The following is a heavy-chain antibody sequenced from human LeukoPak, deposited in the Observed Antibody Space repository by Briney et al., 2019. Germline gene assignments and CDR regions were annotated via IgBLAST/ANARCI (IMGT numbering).Heavy chain of an antibody. V-gene: IGHV4-39*07. CDR2: ISYSGST. D-gene: IGHD2-8*01. CDR1: GGSITSSKYF. J-gene: IGHJ4*02. CDR3: AGLGVMVLVYQFEY. Sequence: PPETLSLTCAVSGGSITSSKYFWGWIRQPPGKELELIGIISYSGSTDYNPSLKSRVTISTDTSKNQFSLKLTSVTAADTAVYYCAGLGVMVLVYQFEYWGRGTPVTVSS.